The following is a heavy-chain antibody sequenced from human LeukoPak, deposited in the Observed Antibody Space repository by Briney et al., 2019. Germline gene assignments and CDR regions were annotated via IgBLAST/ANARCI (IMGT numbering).Heavy chain of an antibody. V-gene: IGHV3-33*01. Sequence: GGSLRLSCVASGFMFSVYGMHWVRQAPGKGVEGGAVIWNDGSNKYYADSVKGRFTISRDNSKNTLYLQMNSLRAEDTAVYSCARASAPFDYWGQGTLVTVSS. CDR2: IWNDGSNK. J-gene: IGHJ4*02. D-gene: IGHD6-25*01. CDR3: ARASAPFDY. CDR1: GFMFSVYG.